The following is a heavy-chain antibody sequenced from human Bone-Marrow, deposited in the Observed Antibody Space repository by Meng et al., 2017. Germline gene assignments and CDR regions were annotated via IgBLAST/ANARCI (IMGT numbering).Heavy chain of an antibody. V-gene: IGHV4-31*03. D-gene: IGHD1-26*01. Sequence: QVALQESGPGPVKPSQTLSLTCTGSGGSISSGGYYWNWIRQHPGKGLEWIGYIYYSGSTYYNPSLKSRITISVDTSKNHFSLKLSSVTAADTAVYYCASLYGVVGASWFDPWGQGTLVTVSS. CDR1: GGSISSGGYY. J-gene: IGHJ5*02. CDR2: IYYSGST. CDR3: ASLYGVVGASWFDP.